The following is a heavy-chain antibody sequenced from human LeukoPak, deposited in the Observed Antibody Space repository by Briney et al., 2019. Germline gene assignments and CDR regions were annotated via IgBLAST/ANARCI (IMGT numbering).Heavy chain of an antibody. D-gene: IGHD2-8*01. CDR1: GSSVSSGTYY. Sequence: SETLSLTCSVSGSSVSSGTYYWSWIRQPPGKGLEGIGNVHHSGITNYNSSLKSRVIISLDTSKNQSSLKLGSVTAADTALYSCARGVLYWGQGTLVTVSS. V-gene: IGHV4-61*01. CDR2: VHHSGIT. J-gene: IGHJ4*01. CDR3: ARGVLY.